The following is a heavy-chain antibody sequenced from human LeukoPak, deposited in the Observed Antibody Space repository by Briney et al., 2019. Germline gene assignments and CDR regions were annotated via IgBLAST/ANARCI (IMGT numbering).Heavy chain of an antibody. V-gene: IGHV3-30*04. CDR2: ISYDGSNK. J-gene: IGHJ4*02. D-gene: IGHD3-22*01. Sequence: PGGSLRLSCAASGFTFSSYAMHWVRQAPGKGLEWVAVISYDGSNKYYADSVKGRFTISRDNSKNTLYLQMNSLRAEDTAVYYCAKDLSSGYSYYFDYWGQGTLVTVSS. CDR1: GFTFSSYA. CDR3: AKDLSSGYSYYFDY.